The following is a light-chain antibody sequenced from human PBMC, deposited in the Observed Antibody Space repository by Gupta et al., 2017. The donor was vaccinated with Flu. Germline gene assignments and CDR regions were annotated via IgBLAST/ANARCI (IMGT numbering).Light chain of an antibody. V-gene: IGLV2-14*03. Sequence: SITIPCTGTSSDVGGYNWVAWYQQHPGKAPKLMIYDVSNRPSGVSNRFSGSTSGNTASLTISGLQAEDEADYYCSSYTSISLVIFGGGTKLTVL. CDR3: SSYTSISLVI. CDR1: SSDVGGYNW. J-gene: IGLJ2*01. CDR2: DVS.